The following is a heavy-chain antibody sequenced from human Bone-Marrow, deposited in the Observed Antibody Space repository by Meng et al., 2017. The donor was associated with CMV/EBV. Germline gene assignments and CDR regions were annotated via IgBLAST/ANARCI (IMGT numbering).Heavy chain of an antibody. V-gene: IGHV3-33*06. Sequence: GGSLRLSCAASGFTFSSYGMHWVRQAPGKGLEWVAVIWYDGSNKYYADSVKGRFTISRDNSKNTLYLQMNSLRVEDTAVYYCAKAFSASWYREYYDYWGQGTLVTVSS. CDR2: IWYDGSNK. D-gene: IGHD6-13*01. J-gene: IGHJ4*02. CDR1: GFTFSSYG. CDR3: AKAFSASWYREYYDY.